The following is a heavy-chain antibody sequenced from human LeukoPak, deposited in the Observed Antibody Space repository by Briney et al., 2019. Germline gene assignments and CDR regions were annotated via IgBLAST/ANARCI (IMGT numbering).Heavy chain of an antibody. CDR2: ISGCGGAT. D-gene: IGHD6-13*01. J-gene: IGHJ3*02. Sequence: PGGSLRLSCAASGFTFSSYAMYWVRQAPGTGLEWVSTISGCGGATYYADSVKGRFTISRDNSKNTLFLQLSSLRAEDTALYYCAARIAAAGHAFDIWGQGTMVTVSS. CDR1: GFTFSSYA. CDR3: AARIAAAGHAFDI. V-gene: IGHV3-23*01.